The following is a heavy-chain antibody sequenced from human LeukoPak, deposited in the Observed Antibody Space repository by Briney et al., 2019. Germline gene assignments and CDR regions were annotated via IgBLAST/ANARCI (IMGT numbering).Heavy chain of an antibody. CDR2: ISSSSSYI. D-gene: IGHD4-17*01. J-gene: IGHJ4*02. V-gene: IGHV3-21*01. CDR3: ARGPNTVTYKHYFDY. Sequence: GGSLRLSCAAFGFTFSSYSMNWVRQAPGKGLEWVSSISSSSSYIYYADSVKGRFTISRDNAKNSLYLQMNSLRAEDTAVYYCARGPNTVTYKHYFDYWGQGTLVTVSS. CDR1: GFTFSSYS.